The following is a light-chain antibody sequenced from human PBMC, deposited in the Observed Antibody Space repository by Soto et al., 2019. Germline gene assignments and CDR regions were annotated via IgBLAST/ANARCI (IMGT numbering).Light chain of an antibody. V-gene: IGLV2-14*03. CDR2: GVT. CDR3: SSYKRSYTWI. J-gene: IGLJ3*02. Sequence: QSALTQPPSASGSPGQSVTISCTGTTNDVGGYNYVSWYQQHPGKAPKLLIYGVTDRPSGVSSRFSGSKSGNAASLTISGLQAEDEGDYYCSSYKRSYTWIFGGGTKLTVL. CDR1: TNDVGGYNY.